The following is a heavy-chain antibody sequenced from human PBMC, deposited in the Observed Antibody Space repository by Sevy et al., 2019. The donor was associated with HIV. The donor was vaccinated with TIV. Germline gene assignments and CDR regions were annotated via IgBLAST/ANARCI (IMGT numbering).Heavy chain of an antibody. CDR2: IYPDDSDT. CDR1: GYRFTSYW. D-gene: IGHD3-22*01. Sequence: GESLMISCKASGYRFTSYWIGWVRQMPGKGLQWMGIIYPDDSDTRYSPSFQGQVIISADKSINTAYLQWSSLKASDTAMYFCARRSYDTNGYPQYFFDSWGQGTLVTVSS. V-gene: IGHV5-51*01. CDR3: ARRSYDTNGYPQYFFDS. J-gene: IGHJ4*02.